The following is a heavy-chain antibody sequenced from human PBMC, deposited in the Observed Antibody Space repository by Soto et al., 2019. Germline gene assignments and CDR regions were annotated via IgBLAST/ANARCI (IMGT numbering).Heavy chain of an antibody. D-gene: IGHD3-10*01. CDR2: ISAYNGNT. CDR3: ARDGGFGGTYSYYYYMDV. CDR1: GYTFTSYG. Sequence: ASVKVSCKASGYTFTSYGISWVRQAPGQGLEWMGWISAYNGNTNYAQKLQGRVTMTTDTSTSTAYMELRSLRSDDTAVYYCARDGGFGGTYSYYYYMDVWGKGTTVTVSS. J-gene: IGHJ6*03. V-gene: IGHV1-18*01.